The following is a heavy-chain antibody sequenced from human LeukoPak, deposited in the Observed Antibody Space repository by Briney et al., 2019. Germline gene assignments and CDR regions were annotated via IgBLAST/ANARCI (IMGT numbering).Heavy chain of an antibody. CDR2: INWNGGST. Sequence: PGGSLRLSCAASGFTFDDYGMSWVRQAPGKGLEWVSGINWNGGSTGYADSVKGRFTISRDNAQNTVYLQMNSLRAEDTAIYYCARGHSTGCFDYWGQGTLVTVSS. CDR1: GFTFDDYG. V-gene: IGHV3-20*04. D-gene: IGHD1-14*01. J-gene: IGHJ4*02. CDR3: ARGHSTGCFDY.